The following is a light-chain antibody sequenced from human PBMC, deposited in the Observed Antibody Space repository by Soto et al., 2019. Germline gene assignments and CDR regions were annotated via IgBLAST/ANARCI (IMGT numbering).Light chain of an antibody. V-gene: IGKV3-20*01. Sequence: EIVLTQSPGTLSLSPGERATLSCRASQSVSSSYLAWYQQKPGQAPRLLIYGASSRATGIPDKFSGSGSGTDFTLTISRLESEDFAVYXXXQYGXSSWTFGQGTKVDIK. CDR3: XQYGXSSWT. CDR1: QSVSSSY. CDR2: GAS. J-gene: IGKJ1*01.